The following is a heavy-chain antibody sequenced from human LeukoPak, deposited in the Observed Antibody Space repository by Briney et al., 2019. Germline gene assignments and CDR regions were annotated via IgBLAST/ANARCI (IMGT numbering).Heavy chain of an antibody. V-gene: IGHV4-4*07. CDR2: IYTSGST. CDR1: GGSISSYY. CDR3: ARDPSIAVADWFDP. J-gene: IGHJ5*02. D-gene: IGHD6-19*01. Sequence: SETLSLTCTVSGGSISSYYWSWIRQPAGKGLEWIGRIYTSGSTNYNPSLKGRVTMSVDTSKNQFSLKLSSVTAADTAVYYCARDPSIAVADWFDPWGQGTLVTVSS.